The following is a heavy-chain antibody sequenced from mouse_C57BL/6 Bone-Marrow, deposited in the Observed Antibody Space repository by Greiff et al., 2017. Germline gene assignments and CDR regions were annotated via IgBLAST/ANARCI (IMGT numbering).Heavy chain of an antibody. V-gene: IGHV5-17*01. Sequence: EVQLVESGGGLVKPGGSLKLSCAASGFTFSDYGMHWVRQAPEKGLEWVAYISSGSSPIYYADTVKGRFTISRDNAKNTLFLQMTSLRSEDTAMYYGITTAVVGMDYWGQGTSVTVSS. D-gene: IGHD1-1*01. CDR3: ITTAVVGMDY. J-gene: IGHJ4*01. CDR2: ISSGSSPI. CDR1: GFTFSDYG.